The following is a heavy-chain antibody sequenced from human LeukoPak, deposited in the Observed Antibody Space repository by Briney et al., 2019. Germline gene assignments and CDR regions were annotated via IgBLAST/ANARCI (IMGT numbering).Heavy chain of an antibody. D-gene: IGHD2-2*01. V-gene: IGHV3-53*01. CDR1: GYTVSSNY. J-gene: IGHJ4*02. CDR2: IYSGGST. Sequence: PGGSLRLSCAASGYTVSSNYMSWVRQAPGKGLEWVSVIYSGGSTYYADSVKGRFTISRDNSKNTLYLQMNSLRAEDTAVYYCASTDCSSTSCPLSFDYWGQGTLVTVSS. CDR3: ASTDCSSTSCPLSFDY.